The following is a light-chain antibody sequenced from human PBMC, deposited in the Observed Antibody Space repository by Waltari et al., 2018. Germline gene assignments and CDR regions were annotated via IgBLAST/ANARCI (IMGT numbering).Light chain of an antibody. CDR2: AAS. V-gene: IGKV1-9*01. CDR3: QQLNSYPPGIT. Sequence: IQLTQSPSSLSASVGDRVTINCRAIQGIRSYLAWYQQKPGKAPKLLIYAASTLQSGVPSRFSGSGSGTDFTLTISSLQPEDFATYYCQQLNSYPPGITFGPGTKVDIK. CDR1: QGIRSY. J-gene: IGKJ3*01.